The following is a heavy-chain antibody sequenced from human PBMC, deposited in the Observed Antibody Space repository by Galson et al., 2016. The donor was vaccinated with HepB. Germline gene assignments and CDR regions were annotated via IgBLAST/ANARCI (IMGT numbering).Heavy chain of an antibody. J-gene: IGHJ3*02. Sequence: SLRLSCAASGFTFSRYTMNWVRRAPGKGLEWVSSISSSSTYIYYADSMKGRFTISRDNAKKSLYLQMSSLRAEDTAVYYCARVSSGYDYDFDIWGQGTMVTVSS. CDR2: ISSSSTYI. CDR1: GFTFSRYT. D-gene: IGHD5-12*01. CDR3: ARVSSGYDYDFDI. V-gene: IGHV3-21*01.